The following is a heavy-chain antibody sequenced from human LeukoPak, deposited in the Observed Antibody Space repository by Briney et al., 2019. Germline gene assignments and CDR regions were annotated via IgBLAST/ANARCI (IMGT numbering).Heavy chain of an antibody. Sequence: GASVKVSCKASGYTFTSYAMNWVRQAPGQGLEWMGWINPNSGGTNYAQKFQGRVTMTRDTSISTAYMELSRLRSDDTAVYYCARDRGAAAGKRRTYYYYYMDVWGKGTTVTISS. CDR2: INPNSGGT. J-gene: IGHJ6*03. D-gene: IGHD6-13*01. V-gene: IGHV1-2*02. CDR3: ARDRGAAAGKRRTYYYYYMDV. CDR1: GYTFTSYA.